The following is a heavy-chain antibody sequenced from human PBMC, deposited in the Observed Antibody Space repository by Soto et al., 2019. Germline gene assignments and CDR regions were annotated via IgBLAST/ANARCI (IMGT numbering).Heavy chain of an antibody. J-gene: IGHJ4*02. V-gene: IGHV4-39*01. CDR1: GAPISSLSYY. D-gene: IGHD6-6*01. CDR2: ISLGGTT. Sequence: SETLSLTCAVSGAPISSLSYYWVWIRQPPGKGLEWIGTISLGGTTYYSPSLKSRLTASXDTSNNQVSLILSSVTVTDTAVYFCGKQAVGSMSSEWGPGTLVT. CDR3: GKQAVGSMSSE.